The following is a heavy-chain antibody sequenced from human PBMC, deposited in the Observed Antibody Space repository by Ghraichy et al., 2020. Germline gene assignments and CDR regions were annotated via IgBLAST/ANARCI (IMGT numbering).Heavy chain of an antibody. J-gene: IGHJ6*03. CDR2: IYYSGST. CDR1: GGSISSYY. V-gene: IGHV4-59*08. CDR3: ARTIDEGVPAAIGYYYYYYYMDV. Sequence: SETLSLTCTVSGGSISSYYWSWIRQPPGKGLEWIGYIYYSGSTNYNPSLKSRVTISVDTSKNQFSLKLSSVTAADTAVYYCARTIDEGVPAAIGYYYYYYYMDVWGKGTTVTVSS. D-gene: IGHD2-2*01.